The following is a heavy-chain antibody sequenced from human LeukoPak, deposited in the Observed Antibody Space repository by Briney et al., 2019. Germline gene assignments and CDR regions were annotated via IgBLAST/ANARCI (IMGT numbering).Heavy chain of an antibody. V-gene: IGHV6-1*01. Sequence: SQTLSLTCAISGDSVSSNSAAWNWIRQSPSRGLEWLGRTYYRSKWYNDYAVSVKSRITINPETSKNQFLLQLNSVTSEDTAVYYCARDRGSSGWYSHFDYWGQGTLVTVSS. CDR2: TYYRSKWYN. CDR3: ARDRGSSGWYSHFDY. D-gene: IGHD6-19*01. J-gene: IGHJ4*02. CDR1: GDSVSSNSAA.